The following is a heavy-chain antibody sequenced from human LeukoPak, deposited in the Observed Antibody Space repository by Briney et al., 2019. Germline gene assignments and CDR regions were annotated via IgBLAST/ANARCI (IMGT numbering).Heavy chain of an antibody. J-gene: IGHJ4*02. V-gene: IGHV3-23*01. D-gene: IGHD3-10*01. Sequence: PGGSLRLSCAASGFTFSDYAMSWVRQALGKGLKWVSVISGSGGSTYNADSVKGRFTISRDNSKNILYLQMNSLRAEDTAVYYCTTGRITMVRGERYYFDYWGQGTLVTVSS. CDR1: GFTFSDYA. CDR2: ISGSGGST. CDR3: TTGRITMVRGERYYFDY.